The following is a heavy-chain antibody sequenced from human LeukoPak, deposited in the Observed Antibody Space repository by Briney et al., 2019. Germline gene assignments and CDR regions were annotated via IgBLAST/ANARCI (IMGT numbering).Heavy chain of an antibody. D-gene: IGHD3-9*01. CDR3: ARDLRTYDILTGYSGLWAFDI. J-gene: IGHJ3*02. CDR1: GGSISSYY. V-gene: IGHV4-4*07. CDR2: IYTSGST. Sequence: SETLSLTCTVSGGSISSYYWSWIRQPAGKGLEWIGRIYTSGSTNYNPSLKSRVTISVDTSKNQFSLKLSSVTAADTAVYYCARDLRTYDILTGYSGLWAFDIWGQGTMVTVSS.